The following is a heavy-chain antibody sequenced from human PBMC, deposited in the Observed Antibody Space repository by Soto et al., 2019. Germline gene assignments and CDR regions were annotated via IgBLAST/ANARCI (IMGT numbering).Heavy chain of an antibody. J-gene: IGHJ4*02. D-gene: IGHD3-10*01. CDR1: GFTFSDHY. V-gene: IGHV3-72*01. CDR2: SKNKADSYTT. Sequence: EVQLVESGGGLVQPGGSLRLSCAASGFTFSDHYMDWVRQAPGKGLEWVGRSKNKADSYTTEYAAYVKGRFTIARDGSKNSLLLQMNSLKTEDTAVYYCTVWGSGNDFGAAWGQGILVTVSS. CDR3: TVWGSGNDFGAA.